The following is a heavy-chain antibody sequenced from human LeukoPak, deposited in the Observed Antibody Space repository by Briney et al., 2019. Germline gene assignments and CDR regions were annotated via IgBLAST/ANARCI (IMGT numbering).Heavy chain of an antibody. CDR3: ARVEEYSDTGGHIGGFLGS. CDR2: IYYTESH. D-gene: IGHD2-8*02. CDR1: GDSISSRSYY. Sequence: PSETLSLTCSVSGDSISSRSYYWGWIRQPPGKGLEWIGTIYYTESHYYNPSLKSRINMSVDTSKNQFSLKLSSVTAADTAVYYCARVEEYSDTGGHIGGFLGSWGQGTLVTVSS. J-gene: IGHJ4*02. V-gene: IGHV4-39*01.